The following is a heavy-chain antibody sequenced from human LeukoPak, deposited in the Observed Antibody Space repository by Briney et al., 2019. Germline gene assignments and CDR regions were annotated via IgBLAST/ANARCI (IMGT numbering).Heavy chain of an antibody. D-gene: IGHD5-18*01. CDR3: AKDLYSYGPDY. J-gene: IGHJ4*02. CDR2: ISYDGSNK. Sequence: PGGSLRLSCAASGFTFSTYTMTWVRQAPGKGLEWVAVISYDGSNKYYADSVKGRFTISRDNSKNTLYLQMNSLRAEDTAVYYCAKDLYSYGPDYWGQGTLVTVSS. CDR1: GFTFSTYT. V-gene: IGHV3-30*18.